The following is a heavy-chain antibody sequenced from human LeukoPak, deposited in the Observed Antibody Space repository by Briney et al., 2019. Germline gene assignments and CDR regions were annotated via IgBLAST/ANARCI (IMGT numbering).Heavy chain of an antibody. V-gene: IGHV4-31*03. CDR2: IYYSGST. J-gene: IGHJ4*02. D-gene: IGHD5-18*01. Sequence: KTSQTLSLTCTVSGGSISTGGYYWNWIRQHPGKGLEWIGYIYYSGSTYHNSSLKSRVTISIDTSKNQFSLKLSSVTAADTAVYYCARGNTAMFNWGQGTLVTVSS. CDR3: ARGNTAMFN. CDR1: GGSISTGGYY.